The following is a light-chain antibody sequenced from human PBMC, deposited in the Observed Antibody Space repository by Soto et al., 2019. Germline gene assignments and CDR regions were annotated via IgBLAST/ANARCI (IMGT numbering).Light chain of an antibody. CDR3: QTWGTGIQV. J-gene: IGLJ1*01. CDR2: LNSDGSH. V-gene: IGLV4-69*01. Sequence: QPVLTQSPSASASLGASVKLTCTLSSGHSSYAIAWHQQQPEKGPRYLMKLNSDGSHSKGDVIPDRFSGSSSGAERYLTIASLQSEDEAEYYCQTWGTGIQVFGTGTKVTVL. CDR1: SGHSSYA.